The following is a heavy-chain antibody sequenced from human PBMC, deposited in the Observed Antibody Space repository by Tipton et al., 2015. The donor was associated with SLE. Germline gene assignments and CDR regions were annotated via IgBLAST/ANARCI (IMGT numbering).Heavy chain of an antibody. J-gene: IGHJ6*02. V-gene: IGHV4-61*01. CDR1: GGSFSSGSYY. D-gene: IGHD3-3*01. CDR3: ARAAYDFWSGYKDDYYYGMDV. CDR2: IHYSGST. Sequence: TLSLTCTVSGGSFSSGSYYWTWIRQPPGKGLEWIGDIHYSGSTNYNPSLKSRVTMSVDTSKNQFSLKVSSVTAADTAVYYCARAAYDFWSGYKDDYYYGMDVWGQGTTVTVSS.